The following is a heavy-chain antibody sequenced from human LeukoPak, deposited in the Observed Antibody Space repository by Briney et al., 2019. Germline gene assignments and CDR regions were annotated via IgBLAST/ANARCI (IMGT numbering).Heavy chain of an antibody. CDR1: GFSLKTSGVG. CDR3: AHRQSTAVASRFDP. Sequence: SGPTLVEPTQTLTRTCTFSGFSLKTSGVGVGWIRQPPGKALEWLAFIYLDDARLYRPSLMNRLTITKDTAKNQVVLTMTNVDPMDTGTYYCAHRQSTAVASRFDPWGQGTLVTVTS. D-gene: IGHD6-19*01. V-gene: IGHV2-5*02. CDR2: IYLDDAR. J-gene: IGHJ5*02.